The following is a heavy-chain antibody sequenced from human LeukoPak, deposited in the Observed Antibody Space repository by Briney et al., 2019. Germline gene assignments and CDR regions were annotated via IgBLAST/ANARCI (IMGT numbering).Heavy chain of an antibody. Sequence: SETLSLTCTVSGGSISSYYWSWIRQPAGKGLEWIGRIYTSGSTNYNPSLKSRVTMSVDTSKNQFSLKLSSVTAADTAVYYCVRAQEDYYGSGSYYLSYWGQGTLVTVSS. J-gene: IGHJ4*02. D-gene: IGHD3-10*01. CDR1: GGSISSYY. CDR3: VRAQEDYYGSGSYYLSY. CDR2: IYTSGST. V-gene: IGHV4-4*07.